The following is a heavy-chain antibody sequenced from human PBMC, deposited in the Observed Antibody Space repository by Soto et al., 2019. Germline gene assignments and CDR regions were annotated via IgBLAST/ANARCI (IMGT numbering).Heavy chain of an antibody. D-gene: IGHD2-2*01. CDR1: GYTFTSYY. Sequence: ASVKVSCKASGYTFTSYYMHWVRQAPGQGLEWMGIINPSGGSTSYAQKFQGRVTMTRDTSTSTVYMDLSSLTSEDAAVYYCARALPRLPASRGGDYWGQGTQVTVS. CDR3: ARALPRLPASRGGDY. J-gene: IGHJ4*02. V-gene: IGHV1-46*01. CDR2: INPSGGST.